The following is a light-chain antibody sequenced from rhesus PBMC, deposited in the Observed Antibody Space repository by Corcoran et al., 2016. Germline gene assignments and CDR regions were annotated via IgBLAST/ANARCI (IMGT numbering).Light chain of an antibody. CDR2: TSS. V-gene: IGKV1-22*01. J-gene: IGKJ3*01. CDR3: QQYSSSPLT. Sequence: DIQMTQSPSSLSASVGDTVTITCRANQSISGWLAWYKPKTGKAPHLLISTSSRLQSGVPSRFSGSGSWTDFTLTISSLQSEDFATYYCQQYSSSPLTFGPGTKLDIK. CDR1: QSISGW.